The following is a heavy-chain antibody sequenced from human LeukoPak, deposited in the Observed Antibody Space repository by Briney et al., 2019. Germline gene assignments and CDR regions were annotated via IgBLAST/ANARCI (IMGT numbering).Heavy chain of an antibody. CDR1: GFTFSSYG. Sequence: GGSLRLSCAASGFTFSSYGMHWVRQAPGKGLEWVAFIRYDGSSKYYADSVKGRFTISRDNSKNTLSLQMNSLKTEDTAVYYCTTVKGDGTIFGVVIIGFDYWGQGTLVTVSS. CDR3: TTVKGDGTIFGVVIIGFDY. D-gene: IGHD3-3*01. J-gene: IGHJ4*02. V-gene: IGHV3-30*02. CDR2: IRYDGSSK.